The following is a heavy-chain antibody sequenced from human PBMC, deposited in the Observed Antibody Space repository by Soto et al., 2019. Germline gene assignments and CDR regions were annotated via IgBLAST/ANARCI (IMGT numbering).Heavy chain of an antibody. V-gene: IGHV4-34*01. Sequence: QVQLQQWGAGLLKPSETLSLTCAVYGGSFSGYYWSWIRQPPGKGLEWIGEINHSGSTNYNPSLKSRVTISVDTSKNQFSLKLSSVTAADTAVYYCARGDRSGAFDYWGQGTLVTVSS. CDR3: ARGDRSGAFDY. J-gene: IGHJ4*02. CDR1: GGSFSGYY. D-gene: IGHD3-22*01. CDR2: INHSGST.